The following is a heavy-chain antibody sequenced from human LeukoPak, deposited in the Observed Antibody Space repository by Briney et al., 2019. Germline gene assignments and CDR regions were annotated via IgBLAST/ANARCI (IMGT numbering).Heavy chain of an antibody. D-gene: IGHD3-22*01. CDR3: AKVPQYYYDSSGYFDY. J-gene: IGHJ4*02. Sequence: GGSLRLSCAASGFTFSNSAMSWVRQAPGKGLEWVSTISGSGASTYYADSVKGRFTISRDNSKNTLYLQMNSLRAEDTAVYYCAKVPQYYYDSSGYFDYWGQGTLVTVSS. CDR1: GFTFSNSA. CDR2: ISGSGAST. V-gene: IGHV3-23*01.